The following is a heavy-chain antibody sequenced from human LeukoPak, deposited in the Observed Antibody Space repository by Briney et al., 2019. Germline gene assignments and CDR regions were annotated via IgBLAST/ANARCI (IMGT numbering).Heavy chain of an antibody. D-gene: IGHD5-24*01. CDR3: AALRDGYNLGAFDI. J-gene: IGHJ3*02. Sequence: SVKVSCKASGFTFTSSAMQWVRQARGQRLERIGWIVVGSGNTNYAQKFQERVTITRDMSTSTAYMELSSLRSEDTAVYYCAALRDGYNLGAFDIWGQGTLVTVSS. CDR2: IVVGSGNT. CDR1: GFTFTSSA. V-gene: IGHV1-58*02.